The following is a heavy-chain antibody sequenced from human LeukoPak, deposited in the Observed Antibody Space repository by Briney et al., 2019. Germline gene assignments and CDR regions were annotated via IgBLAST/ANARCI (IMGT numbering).Heavy chain of an antibody. CDR1: GFTFSSYW. D-gene: IGHD2-2*01. CDR3: ARDDCSSISCYHNWFDP. CDR2: IKQDGSEK. Sequence: GGSLRLSCAASGFTFSSYWMSWVHQAPGKGLEWVANIKQDGSEKYYVDSVKGRFTISRDDAKNSLYLQMNSLRAEDTAVYYCARDDCSSISCYHNWFDPWGQGTLVTVSS. J-gene: IGHJ5*02. V-gene: IGHV3-7*01.